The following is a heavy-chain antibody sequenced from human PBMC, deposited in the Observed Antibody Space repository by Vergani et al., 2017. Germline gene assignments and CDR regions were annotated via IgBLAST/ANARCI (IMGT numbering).Heavy chain of an antibody. J-gene: IGHJ3*02. D-gene: IGHD3-3*01. CDR2: INPSGGST. CDR1: GYTFTSYY. V-gene: IGHV1-46*01. Sequence: QVQLVQSGAEVKKPGASVKVSCKASGYTFTSYYMHWVRQAPGQGLEWLGIINPSGGSTSYAQKFQGRVTMTRDTSTSTVYMELSSLRSEDTAVYYCARDERITICGVVTHGVAFDIWGQGTMVTVSS. CDR3: ARDERITICGVVTHGVAFDI.